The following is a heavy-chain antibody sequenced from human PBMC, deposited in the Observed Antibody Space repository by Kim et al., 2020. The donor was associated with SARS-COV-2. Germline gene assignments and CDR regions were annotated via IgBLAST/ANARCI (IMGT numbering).Heavy chain of an antibody. Sequence: YADSGKGRFTISSDSARNTMDLQMNSLRAEDTAVYYCARDREFYYGSGTFHWGQGTLVTVSS. V-gene: IGHV3-66*01. CDR3: ARDREFYYGSGTFH. D-gene: IGHD3-10*01. J-gene: IGHJ4*02.